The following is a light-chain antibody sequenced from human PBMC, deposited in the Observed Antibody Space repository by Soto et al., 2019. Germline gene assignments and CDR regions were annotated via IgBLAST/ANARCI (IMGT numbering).Light chain of an antibody. CDR1: QSISSW. Sequence: DIPMTQSPSTLSASVGDRVTITCRASQSISSWLAWYQQKPGKAPKRLIYKASSLESGVPSRFSGSGSGTEFTLTISSLQPDDFATYYCQQYNSYSTFGQGTKVEIK. CDR3: QQYNSYST. J-gene: IGKJ2*01. V-gene: IGKV1-5*03. CDR2: KAS.